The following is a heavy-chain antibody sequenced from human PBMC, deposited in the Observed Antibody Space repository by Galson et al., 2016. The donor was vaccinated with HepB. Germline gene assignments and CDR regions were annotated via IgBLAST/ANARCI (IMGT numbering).Heavy chain of an antibody. V-gene: IGHV3-48*03. CDR2: ISSSGGMI. CDR3: VRDSGGYRDGPQYYLDN. Sequence: SLRLSCAASGFTFSSYEMHWVRQAPGKGLEWVSYISSSGGMIFYADSVRGRFTISRDHAENSLSLQMDSLRPEDTGVYFGVRDSGGYRDGPQYYLDNWGQGTLVIVSS. J-gene: IGHJ4*02. D-gene: IGHD5-18*01. CDR1: GFTFSSYE.